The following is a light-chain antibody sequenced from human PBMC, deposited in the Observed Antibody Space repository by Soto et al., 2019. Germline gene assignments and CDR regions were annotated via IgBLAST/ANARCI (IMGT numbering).Light chain of an antibody. Sequence: EIVMTQSPATLAVSPGERAALSCRASQSVSSNFAWYQQKPGQAPRLLIYGASSRATGTPARCSGSGSGTEFTLTISSLQSEDFAVYYCQQYNNWPYTFGLGTKLEIK. CDR1: QSVSSN. V-gene: IGKV3-15*01. CDR3: QQYNNWPYT. CDR2: GAS. J-gene: IGKJ2*01.